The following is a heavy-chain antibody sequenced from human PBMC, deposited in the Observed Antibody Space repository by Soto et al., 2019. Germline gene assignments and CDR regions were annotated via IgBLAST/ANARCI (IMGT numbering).Heavy chain of an antibody. J-gene: IGHJ6*02. Sequence: SVKVSCKASGGSFSSYAISWVRQAPGQGLEWMGGIIPIVGTGNYAQNFQGRVTITADESTSTAYMELSSLRSEDTAMYYCARDLRAAGRPGMDVWGQGTTVTSP. CDR2: IIPIVGTG. CDR3: ARDLRAAGRPGMDV. V-gene: IGHV1-69*13. D-gene: IGHD6-13*01. CDR1: GGSFSSYA.